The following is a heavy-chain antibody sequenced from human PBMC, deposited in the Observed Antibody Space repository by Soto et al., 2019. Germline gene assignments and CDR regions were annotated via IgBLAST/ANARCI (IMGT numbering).Heavy chain of an antibody. D-gene: IGHD6-13*01. CDR2: IYPGDSDT. J-gene: IGHJ6*02. V-gene: IGHV5-51*01. CDR3: ARTSADGKYYYGMDV. CDR1: GYSFTSYW. Sequence: EVQLVQSGAEVKKPGESLKISCKGSGYSFTSYWIGWVRQMPGKGLEWMGIIYPGDSDTRYSPSFQGQVTISADKSISTAYLQWTSLKAPETAMYYCARTSADGKYYYGMDVWGHGTTVTVYS.